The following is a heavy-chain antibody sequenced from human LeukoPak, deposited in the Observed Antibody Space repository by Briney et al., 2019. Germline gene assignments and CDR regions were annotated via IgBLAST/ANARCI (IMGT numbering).Heavy chain of an antibody. CDR3: ARAFCVGDCFVLHIYFDS. J-gene: IGHJ4*02. D-gene: IGHD2-21*02. CDR2: IYQRATV. CDR1: GYSISSGYF. Sequence: SETLSLTGNVSGYSISSGYFWGWVRQPPGKGLEWIGSIYQRATVHYNPSLKSRATISLDTSKNQFSLNLRSMKASDTAVYYCARAFCVGDCFVLHIYFDSWGLGTLVTVSS. V-gene: IGHV4-38-2*02.